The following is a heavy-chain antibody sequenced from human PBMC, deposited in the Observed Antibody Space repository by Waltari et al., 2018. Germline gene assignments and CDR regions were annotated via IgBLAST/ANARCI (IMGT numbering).Heavy chain of an antibody. CDR2: IKSKTDGGTT. D-gene: IGHD6-6*01. CDR3: TTVEYFSSSSF. CDR1: GFTFSNAW. Sequence: EVQLVESGGGLVKPGGSLRLSCTASGFTFSNAWMSWVRQAPGKGLGGVGRIKSKTDGGTTDYAAPVKGRFTISRDDSKNTLYLQMNSLKTEDTAVYYCTTVEYFSSSSFWGQGTLVTVSS. J-gene: IGHJ4*02. V-gene: IGHV3-15*01.